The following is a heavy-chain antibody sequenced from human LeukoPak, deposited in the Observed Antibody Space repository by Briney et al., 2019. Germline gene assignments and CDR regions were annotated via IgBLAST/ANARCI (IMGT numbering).Heavy chain of an antibody. J-gene: IGHJ4*02. Sequence: PGGSLRLSCAASGYTFTSYSMNWVRQAPGKGLEWVSSISSSSSYIYYADSAKGRFTISRDNAKNSLYLQMNSLSAEDRGVYYCATWGHGYTDGYYFDYWGQGTLVSVSS. V-gene: IGHV3-21*01. CDR1: GYTFTSYS. CDR2: ISSSSSYI. CDR3: ATWGHGYTDGYYFDY. D-gene: IGHD5-24*01.